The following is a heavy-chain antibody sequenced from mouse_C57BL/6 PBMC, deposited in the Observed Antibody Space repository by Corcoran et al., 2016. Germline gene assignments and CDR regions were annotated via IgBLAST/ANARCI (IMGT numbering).Heavy chain of an antibody. J-gene: IGHJ3*01. CDR1: GYTFTDYY. CDR3: ARPLYYDYRWFAY. D-gene: IGHD2-4*01. CDR2: IFPGSGST. V-gene: IGHV1-75*01. Sequence: QVQLQQSGTELVKPGASVKISCKASGYTFTDYYINWVKQRPGQGLEWIGWIFPGSGSTYYNEKFKGKATLTVDKSSSTAYMLLSSLTSEDSAVYFCARPLYYDYRWFAYWGQGTLVTVSA.